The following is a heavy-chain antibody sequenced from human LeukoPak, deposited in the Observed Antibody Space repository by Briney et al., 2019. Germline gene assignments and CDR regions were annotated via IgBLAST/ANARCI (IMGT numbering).Heavy chain of an antibody. CDR3: TTEQLWSDPPIDY. J-gene: IGHJ4*02. D-gene: IGHD5-18*01. CDR1: GFTFSNAW. Sequence: PGGSLRLSCAASGFTFSNAWMSWVRQAPGKGLEWVGHIKRKTDGGTTDYAAPVKGRFTISRDDSKNTLYLQMNSLKTEDTAVYYCTTEQLWSDPPIDYWGQGTLVTVSS. CDR2: IKRKTDGGTT. V-gene: IGHV3-15*01.